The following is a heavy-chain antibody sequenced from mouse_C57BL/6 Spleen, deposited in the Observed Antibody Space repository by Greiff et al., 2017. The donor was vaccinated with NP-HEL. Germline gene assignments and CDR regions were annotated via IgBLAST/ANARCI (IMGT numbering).Heavy chain of an antibody. V-gene: IGHV3-1*01. Sequence: EVQLVESGPGMVKPSQSLSLTCTVTGYSITSGYDWHWIRHFPGNKLEWMGYISYSGSTNYNPSLKSRISITHDTSKNHFFLKLNSVTTEDTATYYCAREELGRFAYWGQGTLVTVSA. CDR3: AREELGRFAY. CDR2: ISYSGST. CDR1: GYSITSGYD. D-gene: IGHD4-1*01. J-gene: IGHJ3*01.